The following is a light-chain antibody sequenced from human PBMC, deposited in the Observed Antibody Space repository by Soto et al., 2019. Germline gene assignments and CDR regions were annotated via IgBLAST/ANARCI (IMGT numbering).Light chain of an antibody. Sequence: QSVLTQPASVSGSPGQSITISCTGTSSDVGAYNYVSWYQQHPGKAPKLMIYEVSNRPSGVSNRFSGSRSGNMASLTISGLQAEDEADYYCSSYTSRSNYVFGGGTKVTVL. J-gene: IGLJ3*02. CDR3: SSYTSRSNYV. CDR2: EVS. V-gene: IGLV2-14*01. CDR1: SSDVGAYNY.